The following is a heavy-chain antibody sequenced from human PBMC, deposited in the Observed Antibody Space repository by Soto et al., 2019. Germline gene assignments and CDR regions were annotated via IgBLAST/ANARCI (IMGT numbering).Heavy chain of an antibody. J-gene: IGHJ5*02. D-gene: IGHD6-13*01. CDR3: ARRGAAAGTVWFDP. Sequence: ASVKVSCKASGGTFTSYIISWVRQAPGQGLEWMGRIIPVLGVVYYAQKFQGRVTITADTSTTTAYMELRSLRSDDTAVYYCARRGAAAGTVWFDPWGQGTLVTVSS. CDR1: GGTFTSYI. V-gene: IGHV1-69*02. CDR2: IIPVLGVV.